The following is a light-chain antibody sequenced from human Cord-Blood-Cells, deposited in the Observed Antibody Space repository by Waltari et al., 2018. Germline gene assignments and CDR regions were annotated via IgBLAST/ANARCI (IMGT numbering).Light chain of an antibody. CDR2: KAS. CDR3: QQYNSYAYT. Sequence: DNQMTQSPSTLSASVGNKVTITCRASPSISRWLAWYQQKPGKAPKLLIYKASSLESGVPSRFSGSGSGTEFTLTISSLQPDDFETYYCQQYNSYAYTFGQGTKLEIK. J-gene: IGKJ2*01. V-gene: IGKV1-5*03. CDR1: PSISRW.